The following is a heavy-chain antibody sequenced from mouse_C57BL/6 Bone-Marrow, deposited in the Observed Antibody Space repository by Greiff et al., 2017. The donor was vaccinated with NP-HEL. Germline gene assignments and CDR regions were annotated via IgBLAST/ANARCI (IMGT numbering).Heavy chain of an antibody. J-gene: IGHJ3*01. D-gene: IGHD2-4*01. CDR1: GFSLTSYG. CDR3: AIYDYDGAY. V-gene: IGHV2-6*01. Sequence: QVQLKESGPGLVAPSQSLSITCTVSGFSLTSYGVDWVRQSPGQGLEWLGVIWGVGSTNYNSALKSGLSISKDNSKSQVFLQMNSLQTDDTAMYYCAIYDYDGAYWGQGTLVTVSA. CDR2: IWGVGST.